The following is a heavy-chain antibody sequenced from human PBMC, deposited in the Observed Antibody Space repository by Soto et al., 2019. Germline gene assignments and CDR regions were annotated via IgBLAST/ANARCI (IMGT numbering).Heavy chain of an antibody. CDR1: GFTFSNYA. CDR2: ISGSGGTT. CDR3: AKGRSYYYYYGVDV. Sequence: GGSLRHSCAASGFTFSNYAMTWVRQAPGKGLEWVSGISGSGGTTYYADSVKGRFTISRDNSKNTLYLQMNSLRAEDSAIYYCAKGRSYYYYYGVDVWGQGTTVTVSS. V-gene: IGHV3-23*01. J-gene: IGHJ6*02.